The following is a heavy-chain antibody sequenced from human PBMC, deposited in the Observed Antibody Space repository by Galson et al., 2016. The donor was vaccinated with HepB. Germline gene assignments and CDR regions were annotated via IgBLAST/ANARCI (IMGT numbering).Heavy chain of an antibody. CDR2: FDPEAGEA. J-gene: IGHJ4*02. D-gene: IGHD3-3*01. CDR1: GFTLTELS. CDR3: SGHPRHGVPYGSAVRDY. Sequence: SVKVSCKVSGFTLTELSMHWVRQAPGKGLEWMGGFDPEAGEAFYAQKFQARVTMTEDTSTDTAYMELSSLIFEDTAVYFCSGHPRHGVPYGSAVRDYWGQGTLVTVSS. V-gene: IGHV1-24*01.